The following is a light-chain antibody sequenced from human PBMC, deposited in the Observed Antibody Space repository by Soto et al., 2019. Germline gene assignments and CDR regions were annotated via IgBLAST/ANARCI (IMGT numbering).Light chain of an antibody. V-gene: IGLV2-11*01. Sequence: QSALTQPRSVSGSLGQSVTISCSGTSHNFGGYNFVSWYQHPPDKAPRLIIYDVTKRPSGIPDRFSGSRSGTTASLTISGLQAADEDDYYCSSDVAGDILIFGGGTKVTVL. CDR2: DVT. J-gene: IGLJ2*01. CDR3: SSDVAGDILI. CDR1: SHNFGGYNF.